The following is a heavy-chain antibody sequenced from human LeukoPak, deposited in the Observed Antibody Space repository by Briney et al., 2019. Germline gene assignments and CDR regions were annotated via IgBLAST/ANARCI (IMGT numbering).Heavy chain of an antibody. CDR3: ASELVGATGGVDY. CDR2: IHTSGSI. Sequence: PSQTLSLTCTVSGGSISSGSYYWSWIRQPAGKGLEWIGRIHTSGSINYNPSLKSRVTMSSDTSKNQFSLKLSSVTAADTAVYYCASELVGATGGVDYWGQGTLVTVSS. J-gene: IGHJ4*02. D-gene: IGHD1-26*01. V-gene: IGHV4-61*02. CDR1: GGSISSGSYY.